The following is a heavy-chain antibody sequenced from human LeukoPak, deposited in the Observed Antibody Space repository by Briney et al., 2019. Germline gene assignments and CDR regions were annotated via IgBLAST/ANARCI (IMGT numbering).Heavy chain of an antibody. V-gene: IGHV3-30-3*01. CDR3: ARGTLVRGVSDY. J-gene: IGHJ4*02. D-gene: IGHD3-10*01. CDR2: ISYDGSNK. CDR1: GFTFSSYA. Sequence: GGSLRLSCAASGFTFSSYAMHWVRQAPGKGLEWVAVISYDGSNKYYADSVKGRFTISRDNSKNTLYLQMNSLRAEDTAVYYCARGTLVRGVSDYWGQGTLVTVSS.